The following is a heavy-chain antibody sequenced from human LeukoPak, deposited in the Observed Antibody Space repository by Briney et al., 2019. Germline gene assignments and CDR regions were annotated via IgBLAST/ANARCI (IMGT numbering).Heavy chain of an antibody. D-gene: IGHD2-15*01. J-gene: IGHJ5*02. CDR1: GYTFTGYY. CDR3: ARGRAAADWFDP. V-gene: IGHV1-8*02. CDR2: MNPNSGNT. Sequence: ASVKVSCKASGYTFTGYYMHWVRQAPGQGLEWMGWMNPNSGNTGYAQKFQGRVTMTRNTSISTAYMELSSLRSEDTAVYYCARGRAAADWFDPWGQGTLVTVSS.